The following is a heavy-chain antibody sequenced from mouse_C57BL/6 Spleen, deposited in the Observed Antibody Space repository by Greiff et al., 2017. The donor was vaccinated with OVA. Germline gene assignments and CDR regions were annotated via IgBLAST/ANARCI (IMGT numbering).Heavy chain of an antibody. CDR1: GYSFTGYY. Sequence: VQLKQSGPELVKPGASVKISCKASGYSFTGYYMNWVKQSPEKSLEWIGEINPSTGGTTYNQKFKAKATLTVDKSSSTAYMQLKSLTSEDSAVYYCARWNYYGSSLYYAMDYWGQGTSVTVSS. CDR2: INPSTGGT. V-gene: IGHV1-42*01. CDR3: ARWNYYGSSLYYAMDY. D-gene: IGHD1-1*01. J-gene: IGHJ4*01.